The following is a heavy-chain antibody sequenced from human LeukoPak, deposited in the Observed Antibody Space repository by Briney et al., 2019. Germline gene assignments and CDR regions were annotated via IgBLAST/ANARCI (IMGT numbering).Heavy chain of an antibody. Sequence: PSETLSLTCAVYGGSFSGYYWSWIHQPPGKGLEWIGEINHSGSTNYNPSLKSRVTISVDTSKNQFSLKLSSVTAADTAVYYCASGRGIAAAGKVSGWFDPWGQGTLVTVSS. J-gene: IGHJ5*02. V-gene: IGHV4-34*01. D-gene: IGHD6-13*01. CDR1: GGSFSGYY. CDR2: INHSGST. CDR3: ASGRGIAAAGKVSGWFDP.